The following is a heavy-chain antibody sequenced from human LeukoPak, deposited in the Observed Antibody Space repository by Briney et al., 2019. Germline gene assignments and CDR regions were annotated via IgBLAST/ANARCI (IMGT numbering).Heavy chain of an antibody. CDR1: GFTFSSYA. V-gene: IGHV3-30-3*01. CDR3: ARESVAGIGQRAYYFDY. D-gene: IGHD6-19*01. Sequence: GGSLRLSCSPSGFTFSSYAMHWVRQAPGKGLEWVAVISYDESSIYYADSVKGRFTISRDNSKNTLYLQMNSLRAEDTAVYYCARESVAGIGQRAYYFDYWGQGTLVTVSS. J-gene: IGHJ4*02. CDR2: ISYDESSI.